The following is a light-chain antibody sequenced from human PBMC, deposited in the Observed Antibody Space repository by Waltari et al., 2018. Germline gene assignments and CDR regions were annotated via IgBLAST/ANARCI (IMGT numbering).Light chain of an antibody. Sequence: EIVMTQSPATLSVSPGERATLSCRASQSVSSNLAWYQQRPGQAPRLLIPGASARATGIPARFSGSGSGTEFTLTISILQSEDFAVYYCQQYNDWPRTFGQGTRVEVK. J-gene: IGKJ1*01. V-gene: IGKV3-15*01. CDR2: GAS. CDR3: QQYNDWPRT. CDR1: QSVSSN.